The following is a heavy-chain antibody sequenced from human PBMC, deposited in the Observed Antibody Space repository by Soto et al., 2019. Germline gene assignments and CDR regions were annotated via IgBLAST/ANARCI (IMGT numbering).Heavy chain of an antibody. CDR1: GGTFSSYA. CDR2: IIPIFGTA. D-gene: IGHD2-15*01. V-gene: IGHV1-69*13. Sequence: SVKVSCKASGGTFSSYAISWVRQAPGQGLEWMGGIIPIFGTANYAQKFQDRVTITADESTSTAYMELSSLRSEDTAVYYCARWVGVTVVSYYYYYGMDVWGQGTTVTVSS. CDR3: ARWVGVTVVSYYYYYGMDV. J-gene: IGHJ6*02.